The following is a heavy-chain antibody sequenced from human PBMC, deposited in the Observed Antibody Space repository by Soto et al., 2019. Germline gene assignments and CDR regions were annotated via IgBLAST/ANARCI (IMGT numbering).Heavy chain of an antibody. CDR3: ARCVAAWDYYYGMDV. V-gene: IGHV1-69*06. D-gene: IGHD6-19*01. CDR1: GGTFSSYA. Sequence: ASVKFSCKASGGTFSSYAISWVRQAPGQGLECMGGIIPIFGTANYAQKFQGRVTITAXXXXSXXXMXLXXLRSEDTAGYYCARCVAAWDYYYGMDVWGQGTTVTVSS. J-gene: IGHJ6*02. CDR2: IIPIFGTA.